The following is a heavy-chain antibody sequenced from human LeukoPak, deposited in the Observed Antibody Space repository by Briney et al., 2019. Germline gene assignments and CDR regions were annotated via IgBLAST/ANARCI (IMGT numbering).Heavy chain of an antibody. V-gene: IGHV6-1*01. CDR1: GDSVSSNSVA. D-gene: IGHD3-16*01. J-gene: IGHJ4*02. Sequence: SQTLSLTCAISGDSVSSNSVAWTWIRRSPLRGLEWLGRTYYRSKWYSDYAESVKSRITVNPDTSKNQFSLQLNSVTPEDTAVYYCARVKGALFDYWGQGTLVTVSS. CDR3: ARVKGALFDY. CDR2: TYYRSKWYS.